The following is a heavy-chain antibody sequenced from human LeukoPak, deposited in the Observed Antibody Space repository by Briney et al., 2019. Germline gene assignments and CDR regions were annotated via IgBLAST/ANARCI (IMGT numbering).Heavy chain of an antibody. D-gene: IGHD3-22*01. J-gene: IGHJ4*02. CDR2: MNPNSGNT. V-gene: IGHV1-8*02. Sequence: ASVKVSCKASGYTFTSYDINWVRQATGQGLEWMGWMNPNSGNTGYAQKFQGRVTMTRDTSISTAYMELSRLRSDDTAVYYCARAHYYDSSGYYYLCDYWGQGTLVTVSS. CDR1: GYTFTSYD. CDR3: ARAHYYDSSGYYYLCDY.